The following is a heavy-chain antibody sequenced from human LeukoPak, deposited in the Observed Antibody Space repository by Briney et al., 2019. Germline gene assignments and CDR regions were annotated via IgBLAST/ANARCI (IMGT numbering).Heavy chain of an antibody. V-gene: IGHV1-69*13. Sequence: GASVKVSCKASGGTFSSYAISWVRQAPGQGLEWMGGIIPIFGTANYAQKFQGRVTITADESSSTAYMELNSLRSEDTAVYYCARERNDRYCSSTSCCNYYYGMDVWGQGTTVTVSS. CDR2: IIPIFGTA. D-gene: IGHD2-2*01. J-gene: IGHJ6*02. CDR3: ARERNDRYCSSTSCCNYYYGMDV. CDR1: GGTFSSYA.